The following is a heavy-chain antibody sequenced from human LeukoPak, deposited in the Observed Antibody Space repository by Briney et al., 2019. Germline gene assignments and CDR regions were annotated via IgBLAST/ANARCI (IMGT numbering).Heavy chain of an antibody. CDR2: IWYDESKK. CDR1: GFTFNTYG. V-gene: IGHV3-33*01. D-gene: IGHD6-6*01. J-gene: IGHJ4*02. Sequence: GRSLRLSCVASGFTFNTYGMHWVRQAPGKGLEWVAVIWYDESKKYYADSVKGRFTICRDNSQKTLCLQMNSLRAEDTAVYYCARDYSSSWLRFFDYWGQGTLVTVSS. CDR3: ARDYSSSWLRFFDY.